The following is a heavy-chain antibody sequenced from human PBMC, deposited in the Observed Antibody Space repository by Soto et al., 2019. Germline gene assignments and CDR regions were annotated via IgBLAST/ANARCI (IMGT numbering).Heavy chain of an antibody. CDR2: IIPILGIA. CDR1: GGTFSRYT. V-gene: IGHV1-69*02. CDR3: ASQMAVTQYYYYYGMDV. Sequence: SVKVSCKASGGTFSRYTISWVRQAPGQGLEWMGKIIPILGIANYAQKFQGRVTITADKSTSTAYMELSSLRSEDTAVYYCASQMAVTQYYYYYGMDVWGQGTTVTVSS. J-gene: IGHJ6*02. D-gene: IGHD2-21*02.